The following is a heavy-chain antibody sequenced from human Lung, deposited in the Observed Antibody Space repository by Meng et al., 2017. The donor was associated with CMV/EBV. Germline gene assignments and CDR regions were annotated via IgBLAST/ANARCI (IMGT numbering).Heavy chain of an antibody. CDR3: ARDPAASIFGVVTNEGYFDY. CDR1: GGSIRSYY. CDR2: IYYSGST. V-gene: IGHV4-59*01. D-gene: IGHD3-3*01. Sequence: SETLSLXCTVSGGSIRSYYWSWIRQPPGKGLEWIGYIYYSGSTNYNPSLKSRVTISVDTSKNQFSLKLSSVTAADTAVYYCARDPAASIFGVVTNEGYFDYWGQGTLVTVSS. J-gene: IGHJ4*02.